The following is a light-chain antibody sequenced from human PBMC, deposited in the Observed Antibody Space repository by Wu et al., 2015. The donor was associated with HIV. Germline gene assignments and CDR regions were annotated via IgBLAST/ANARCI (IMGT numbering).Light chain of an antibody. CDR3: QQSYSTPLT. J-gene: IGKJ4*01. V-gene: IGKV1-39*01. Sequence: DIQMTQSPSSLSASVGDRVTITCRASRTISTSLNWYQQKPGKAPKLLIYAASSLQSGVPSRFSGSGSGTDFTLTISSLQLEDFATYYCQQSYSTPLTFGGGTKVEIK. CDR2: AAS. CDR1: RTISTS.